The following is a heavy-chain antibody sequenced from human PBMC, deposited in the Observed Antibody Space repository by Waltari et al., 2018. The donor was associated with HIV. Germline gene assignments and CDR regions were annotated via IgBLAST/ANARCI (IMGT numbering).Heavy chain of an antibody. CDR2: ISAYNGNP. CDR1: GYTFTSYG. Sequence: QVQLVQSGAEVKKPGASVKVSCKASGYTFTSYGISWVRQAPGQGLEWMGWISAYNGNPTYAQKLQGRVTMTTETSTSTAYMELRSLRSDDTAVYYCARDSKGDFWSGPISKDYWGQGTLVTVSS. J-gene: IGHJ4*02. D-gene: IGHD3-3*01. CDR3: ARDSKGDFWSGPISKDY. V-gene: IGHV1-18*01.